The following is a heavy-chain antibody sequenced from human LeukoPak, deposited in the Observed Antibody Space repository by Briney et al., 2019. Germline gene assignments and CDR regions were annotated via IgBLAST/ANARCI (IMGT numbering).Heavy chain of an antibody. Sequence: SETLSLTCNVSGDSISSGSYYWTWIRQPAGKGLEWIGRIYTTGSTNYNPSLESRVTMSVDTSKNQFSLRLTSVTAADTAVYYCATARAQYGGNSWGGYYYYYMDVWGKGTTVTISS. V-gene: IGHV4-61*02. CDR2: IYTTGST. CDR3: ATARAQYGGNSWGGYYYYYMDV. J-gene: IGHJ6*03. D-gene: IGHD4-23*01. CDR1: GDSISSGSYY.